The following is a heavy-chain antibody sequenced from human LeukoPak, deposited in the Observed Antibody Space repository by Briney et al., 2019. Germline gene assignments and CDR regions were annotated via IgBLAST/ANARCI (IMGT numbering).Heavy chain of an antibody. V-gene: IGHV1-2*02. D-gene: IGHD3-10*01. CDR2: INPNSGGT. CDR3: ARVSYYGSGSYSPLDY. CDR1: GGTFSSYA. J-gene: IGHJ4*02. Sequence: ASVKVSCKASGGTFSSYAISWVRQAPGQGLEWMGWINPNSGGTNYAQKFQGRVTMTRDTSISTAYMELSRLRSDDTAVYYCARVSYYGSGSYSPLDYWGQGTLVTVSS.